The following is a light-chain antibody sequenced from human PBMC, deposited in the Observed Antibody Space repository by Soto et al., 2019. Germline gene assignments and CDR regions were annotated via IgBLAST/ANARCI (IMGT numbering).Light chain of an antibody. Sequence: EIVLTQSRGTLSLSPGERATLSCSASQSVSSSYLVWHQQKPGQAPRLLIYAASRRATGIPDRFSGSGSGTDFTLTISRLEPEDFAVYYCQQYGSSPWTFGQGTKVDIK. CDR3: QQYGSSPWT. CDR1: QSVSSSY. J-gene: IGKJ1*01. V-gene: IGKV3-20*01. CDR2: AAS.